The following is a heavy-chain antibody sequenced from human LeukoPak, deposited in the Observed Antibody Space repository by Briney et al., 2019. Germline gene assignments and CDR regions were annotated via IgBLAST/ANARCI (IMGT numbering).Heavy chain of an antibody. CDR1: GXTFSSYA. CDR3: AKGSKTIFGVVIIRPGAFDI. D-gene: IGHD3-3*01. Sequence: GGSLRLSCAAPGXTFSSYAMSWVRQAPGKGREWVSAISGSGGSTYYADSVKGRFTISRDNSKNTLYLQMNSLRAEDTAVYYCAKGSKTIFGVVIIRPGAFDIWGQGTMVTVSS. V-gene: IGHV3-23*01. J-gene: IGHJ3*02. CDR2: ISGSGGST.